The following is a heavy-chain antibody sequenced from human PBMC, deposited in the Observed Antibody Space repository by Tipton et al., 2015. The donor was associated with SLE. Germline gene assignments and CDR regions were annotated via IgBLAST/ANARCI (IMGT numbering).Heavy chain of an antibody. CDR1: GGSISSGGYY. V-gene: IGHV4-31*03. CDR3: ARGMYDFWGGVNWFDP. D-gene: IGHD3-3*01. CDR2: IYDSGST. J-gene: IGHJ5*02. Sequence: TLSLTCTVSGGSISSGGYYWSWIRQHPGKGLEWIWYIYDSGSTNYNPSLKSRVTISVDTSKNQFSLKLSSVTAADTAVYYCARGMYDFWGGVNWFDPWGQGTLVTASS.